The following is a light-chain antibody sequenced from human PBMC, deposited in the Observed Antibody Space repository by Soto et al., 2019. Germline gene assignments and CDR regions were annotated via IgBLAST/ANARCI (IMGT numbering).Light chain of an antibody. CDR2: KAS. J-gene: IGKJ1*01. CDR3: QQYTSWT. Sequence: DIPMTQSPSTLSASVGDRVTITCRASQSISSWLAWYQQKPGKAPKLLIYKASSLESGVPSRFSGSGSGTEFTLPISSLQPDDFATYYCQQYTSWTFGQGTTGEIK. V-gene: IGKV1-5*03. CDR1: QSISSW.